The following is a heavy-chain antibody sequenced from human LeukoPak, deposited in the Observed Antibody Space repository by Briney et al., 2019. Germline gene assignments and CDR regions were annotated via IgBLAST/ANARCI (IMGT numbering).Heavy chain of an antibody. J-gene: IGHJ4*02. CDR2: INTNTGNP. Sequence: VASVKVSCKASGCTFTSYAMNWVRQAPGQGLEWMGWINTNTGNPTYAQGFTGRFVFSLDTSVSTAYLQISSLKAEDTAVYYCARERGNYVWGSYDGPIDYWGQGTLVTVSS. D-gene: IGHD3-16*01. CDR3: ARERGNYVWGSYDGPIDY. CDR1: GCTFTSYA. V-gene: IGHV7-4-1*02.